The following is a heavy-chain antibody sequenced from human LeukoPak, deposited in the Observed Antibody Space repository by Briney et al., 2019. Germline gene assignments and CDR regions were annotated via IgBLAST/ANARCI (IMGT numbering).Heavy chain of an antibody. J-gene: IGHJ4*02. D-gene: IGHD2-8*01. Sequence: GGSLRLSCAASGFIFSSYAMSWVRQAPAKGLEWVSTISGSGGSTYYADFAKGRFTISRDNSKNTVYLQMNSLRAGGTGVYYCAKDRSCINGVCHGELDYWRQGTLVTVSP. CDR1: GFIFSSYA. V-gene: IGHV3-23*01. CDR3: AKDRSCINGVCHGELDY. CDR2: ISGSGGST.